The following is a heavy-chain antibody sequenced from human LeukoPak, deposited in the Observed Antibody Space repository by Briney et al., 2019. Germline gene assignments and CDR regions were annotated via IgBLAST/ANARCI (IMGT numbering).Heavy chain of an antibody. CDR2: IFWDDDK. CDR3: ARRRAVASFDF. V-gene: IGHV2-5*02. D-gene: IGHD6-19*01. CDR1: GFSLTTNTMG. J-gene: IGHJ4*02. Sequence: SGPTLVKPTQTLTLTCTFSGFSLTTNTMGVGWIRQPPGRALEWLALIFWDDDKRHRPSLKSRLAITKDTSRNQVVLTMTNMDPVDTGTYYCARRRAVASFDFWGQGALVTVAS.